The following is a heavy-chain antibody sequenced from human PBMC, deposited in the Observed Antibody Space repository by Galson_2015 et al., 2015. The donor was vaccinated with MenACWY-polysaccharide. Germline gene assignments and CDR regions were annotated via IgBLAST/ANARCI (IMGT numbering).Heavy chain of an antibody. CDR3: AKDSTDFWSVAGRFDH. V-gene: IGHV3-7*03. J-gene: IGHJ5*02. D-gene: IGHD3-3*01. CDR2: IKQDGSEK. Sequence: SLRLSCAASGFTFSSYWMIWVRQAPGKGLEWLGNIKQDGSEKNYLDSVKGRFAISRDNVENSLYLQMNSLRAEDTAVYYCAKDSTDFWSVAGRFDHWGQGTLVTVSS. CDR1: GFTFSSYW.